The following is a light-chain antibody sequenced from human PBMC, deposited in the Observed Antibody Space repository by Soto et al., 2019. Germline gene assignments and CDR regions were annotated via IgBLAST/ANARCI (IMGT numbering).Light chain of an antibody. Sequence: QSVLTQPPSASGAPGQSITISCSGSSSNIGSNTVNWYQQLPATAPKLLIFSNYQRPSGVPDRFSGSKSGTSASLAISGLQSEDEADYYCLAWDDRLNGWVFGGGTKLTVL. V-gene: IGLV1-44*01. CDR2: SNY. CDR1: SSNIGSNT. J-gene: IGLJ3*02. CDR3: LAWDDRLNGWV.